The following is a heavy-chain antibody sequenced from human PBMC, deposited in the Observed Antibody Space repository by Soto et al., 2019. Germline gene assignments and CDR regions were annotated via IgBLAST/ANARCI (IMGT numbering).Heavy chain of an antibody. CDR2: ISYDGSNK. J-gene: IGHJ4*02. D-gene: IGHD3-10*01. CDR1: GFTFSSYA. CDR3: ARAGYGFILLWFGELDY. Sequence: GGSLRLSCAASGFTFSSYAMHWVRQAPGKGLEWVAVISYDGSNKYYADSVKGRFTISRDNSKNTLYLQMNSLRAEDTAVYYCARAGYGFILLWFGELDYWGQGTLVTVSS. V-gene: IGHV3-30-3*01.